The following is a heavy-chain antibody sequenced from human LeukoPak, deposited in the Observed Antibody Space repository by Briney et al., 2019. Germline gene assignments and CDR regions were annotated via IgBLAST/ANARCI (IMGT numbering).Heavy chain of an antibody. J-gene: IGHJ4*02. CDR3: ARDSGGGNSGY. Sequence: PGGSLRLSCAASGFTFSTYAMTWVRQAPGKGLEWVSSISGSGGSTYYADSVKGRFTISRDNAKNSLYLQMNSLRAEDTAVYYCARDSGGGNSGYWGQGTLVTVSS. D-gene: IGHD4-23*01. V-gene: IGHV3-23*01. CDR1: GFTFSTYA. CDR2: ISGSGGST.